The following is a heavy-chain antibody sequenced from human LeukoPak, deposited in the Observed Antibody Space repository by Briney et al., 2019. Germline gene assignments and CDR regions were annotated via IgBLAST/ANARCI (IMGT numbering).Heavy chain of an antibody. J-gene: IGHJ4*02. Sequence: SETPSLTCTVSGGSISSDTYYWAWIRQPPGKGLEWIGSIYHSGSTYYNPSLKSRVTISVDTSKNQYSLKLISVTAADTAVYYCARGPYSSPYYFDYWGQGTLVTVSS. CDR2: IYHSGST. CDR3: ARGPYSSPYYFDY. V-gene: IGHV4-39*01. D-gene: IGHD6-6*01. CDR1: GGSISSDTYY.